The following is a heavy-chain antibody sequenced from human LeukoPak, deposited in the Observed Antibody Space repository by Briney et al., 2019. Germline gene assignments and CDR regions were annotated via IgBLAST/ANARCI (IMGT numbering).Heavy chain of an antibody. CDR2: IYYSGST. J-gene: IGHJ4*02. Sequence: SETLSLTCTVSGGSISSSSCYWGWIRQPPGKGLEWIGSIYYSGSTYYNPSLKSRVTISVDTSKNQFSLKLSSVTAADTAVYYCASQTGMGYSSGWYSSVRVVRAFDYWGQGTLVTVSS. V-gene: IGHV4-39*07. D-gene: IGHD6-19*01. CDR3: ASQTGMGYSSGWYSSVRVVRAFDY. CDR1: GGSISSSSCY.